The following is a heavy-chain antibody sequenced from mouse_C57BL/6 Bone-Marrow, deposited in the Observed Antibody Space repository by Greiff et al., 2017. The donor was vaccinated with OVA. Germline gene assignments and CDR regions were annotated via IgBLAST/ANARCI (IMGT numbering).Heavy chain of an antibody. V-gene: IGHV1-69*01. Sequence: QVQLQQPGAELVMPGASVKLSCKASGYTFTSYWMHWVKQRPGQGLEWIGEIDPSDSYTNYNQKFKGKSTLTVDKSSSTAYMQLSSLTSEDSAVYYCARELPDYYGSSYWYFDVWGTGTTVTVSS. CDR1: GYTFTSYW. CDR2: IDPSDSYT. CDR3: ARELPDYYGSSYWYFDV. D-gene: IGHD1-1*01. J-gene: IGHJ1*03.